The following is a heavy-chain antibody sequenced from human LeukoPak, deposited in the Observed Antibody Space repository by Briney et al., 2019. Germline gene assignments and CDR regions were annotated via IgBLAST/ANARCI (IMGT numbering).Heavy chain of an antibody. CDR3: APRNFGDYGAFDI. CDR2: LDPEDGEA. D-gene: IGHD4-17*01. Sequence: GASVKVSCKVSGYTLSDLAMHWARQAPGKGLEWMGGLDPEDGEAIYAQPLQGRVTMTEDTSSDTAYMVLSSLRSEDTAVYYCAPRNFGDYGAFDIWGQGTMVTVSS. J-gene: IGHJ3*02. CDR1: GYTLSDLA. V-gene: IGHV1-24*01.